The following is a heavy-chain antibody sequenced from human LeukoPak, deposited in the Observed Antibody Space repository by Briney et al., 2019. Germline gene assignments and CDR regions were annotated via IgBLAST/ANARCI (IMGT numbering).Heavy chain of an antibody. V-gene: IGHV5-51*01. D-gene: IGHD3-10*01. J-gene: IGHJ5*02. Sequence: GESLKISCKGSGYSFTSYWIGWVRQMPGKGLEWMGIIYPGDSDTRYSPSFQGQVTISADKSISTAYPQWSSLKASDTAMYYCARQQPMVRGVTYNWFDPWGQGTLVTVSS. CDR2: IYPGDSDT. CDR1: GYSFTSYW. CDR3: ARQQPMVRGVTYNWFDP.